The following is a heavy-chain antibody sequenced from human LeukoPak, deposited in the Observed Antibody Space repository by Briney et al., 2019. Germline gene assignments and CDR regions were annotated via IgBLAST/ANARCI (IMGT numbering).Heavy chain of an antibody. Sequence: GRSLRLSCAASGFSFSSYGMHWVRQAPGKGLEWVAIISYDGSNKYYADSVKGRFTISRDNSKNTLYLKMNSLRAEDTAVYYCAKEGVRGAFYYFDYWGQGTLVTVSS. CDR3: AKEGVRGAFYYFDY. V-gene: IGHV3-30*18. J-gene: IGHJ4*02. CDR2: ISYDGSNK. CDR1: GFSFSSYG. D-gene: IGHD3-10*01.